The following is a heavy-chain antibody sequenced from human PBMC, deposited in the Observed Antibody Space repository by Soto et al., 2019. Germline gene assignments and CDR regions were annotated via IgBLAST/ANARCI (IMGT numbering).Heavy chain of an antibody. CDR1: GGSISSGDYY. J-gene: IGHJ6*02. D-gene: IGHD3-3*01. CDR3: ARERITYYDFWSGPSHYGMDV. V-gene: IGHV4-30-4*01. CDR2: IYYSGST. Sequence: SETLSLTCTVSGGSISSGDYYWSWIRQPPGKGLEWIGYIYYSGSTYYNPSLKSRVTISVDTSKNQFSLKLSSVTAADTAVYYCARERITYYDFWSGPSHYGMDVWGQGTTVTVSS.